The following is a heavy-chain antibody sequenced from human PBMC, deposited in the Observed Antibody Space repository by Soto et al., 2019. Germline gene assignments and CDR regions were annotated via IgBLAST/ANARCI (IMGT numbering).Heavy chain of an antibody. CDR2: ISGSGGSP. Sequence: GXSLRLSCAASGFIFSSYTMSCVRQAPVKGLEWVSVISGSGGSPYHADSVQGRFTISRDNPKNTLYLQMNSLRAEDTAIYYCAKARCSSATCYVPDYWGQGTLVTVS. V-gene: IGHV3-23*01. CDR3: AKARCSSATCYVPDY. CDR1: GFIFSSYT. D-gene: IGHD2-2*01. J-gene: IGHJ4*02.